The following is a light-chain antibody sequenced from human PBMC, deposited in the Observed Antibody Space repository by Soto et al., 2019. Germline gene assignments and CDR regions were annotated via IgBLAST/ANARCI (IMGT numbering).Light chain of an antibody. V-gene: IGKV3-11*01. Sequence: EIVMTQSPATLSVSPGERSTLSCRASENIYTNLAWYQQKPGQAPRLLIYGASNRATGIPDRFSVSGSGTDFTLTISSLEPEDSAVYYCQQRNMWPITFGQGTRLENK. CDR2: GAS. CDR3: QQRNMWPIT. J-gene: IGKJ5*01. CDR1: ENIYTN.